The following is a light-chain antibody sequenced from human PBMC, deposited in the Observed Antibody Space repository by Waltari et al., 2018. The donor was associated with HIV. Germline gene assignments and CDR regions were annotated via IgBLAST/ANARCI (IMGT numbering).Light chain of an antibody. V-gene: IGLV4-69*01. CDR2: VGTNGSH. CDR3: QTWDTGIQV. J-gene: IGLJ3*02. Sequence: QVVLTQSPSASASLGASVKLTCTLSSGHNNYALAWHHQQPEKGPRYLMRVGTNGSHIKGDGIPDRFSSSSSGTERCLIISSLQSEDEADYYCQTWDTGIQVFGGGTKLTVL. CDR1: SGHNNYA.